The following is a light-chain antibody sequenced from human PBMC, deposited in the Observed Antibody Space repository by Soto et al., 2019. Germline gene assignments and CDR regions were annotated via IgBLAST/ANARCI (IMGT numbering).Light chain of an antibody. Sequence: QSVLTQPPSVSGAPGQRVTISCTGTSSNFGAGYDVHWYRQLPGTAPKLLVYDNINRPSGVPDRFSGSKSGTSASLAITGLQAGDEADYYCQSYDDSLSGVVFGGGTKVTVL. CDR1: SSNFGAGYD. J-gene: IGLJ2*01. CDR3: QSYDDSLSGVV. CDR2: DNI. V-gene: IGLV1-40*01.